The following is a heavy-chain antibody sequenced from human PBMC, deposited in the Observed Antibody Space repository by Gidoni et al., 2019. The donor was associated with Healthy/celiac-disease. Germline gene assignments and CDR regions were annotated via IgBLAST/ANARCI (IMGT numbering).Heavy chain of an antibody. CDR1: GYTFTSYY. V-gene: IGHV1-46*01. CDR3: ARVPRSVGAKPWDYFDY. CDR2: INPSGGST. D-gene: IGHD1-26*01. Sequence: QVQLVQSGAEVKKPGASVKVSCKASGYTFTSYYMHWVRQAPGQGLEWMGIINPSGGSTSYAQKFQGRVTMTRDTSTSTVYMELSSLRSEDTAVYYCARVPRSVGAKPWDYFDYWGQGTLVTVSS. J-gene: IGHJ4*02.